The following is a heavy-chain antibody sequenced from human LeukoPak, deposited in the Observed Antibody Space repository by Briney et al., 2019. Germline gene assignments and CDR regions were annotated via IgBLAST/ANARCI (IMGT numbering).Heavy chain of an antibody. J-gene: IGHJ3*02. CDR1: GFTFTNAW. D-gene: IGHD3-22*01. CDR2: ISSSGSTK. V-gene: IGHV3-11*04. Sequence: GGSLRLSCEASGFTFTNAWMNWVRQAPGKGPEWVSYISSSGSTKYYADSVKGRFTISRDNAKNSLYLEMNSLRAEDTAVYYCARRDYYDVSGYYGDAFDIWGQGTRVTVSS. CDR3: ARRDYYDVSGYYGDAFDI.